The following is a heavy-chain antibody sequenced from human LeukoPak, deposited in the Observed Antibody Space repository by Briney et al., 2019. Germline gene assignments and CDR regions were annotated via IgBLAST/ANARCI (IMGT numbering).Heavy chain of an antibody. CDR3: AGDQFAFGLFDY. D-gene: IGHD3/OR15-3a*01. V-gene: IGHV3-30*03. CDR1: GFTFSSYG. CDR2: ISYDGSNK. Sequence: PGGSLRLSCAASGFTFSSYGMHWVRQAPGKGLEWVAVISYDGSNKYYADSVKGRFTISRDSSKNTLYLQMNSLRAEDTAVYYCAGDQFAFGLFDYWGQGTLVTVSS. J-gene: IGHJ4*02.